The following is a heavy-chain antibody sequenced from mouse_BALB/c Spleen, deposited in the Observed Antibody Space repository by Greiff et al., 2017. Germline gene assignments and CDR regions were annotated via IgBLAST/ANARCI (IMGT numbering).Heavy chain of an antibody. CDR2: ISSGGST. J-gene: IGHJ2*01. CDR1: GFTFSSYA. D-gene: IGHD2-14*01. Sequence: EVKLMESGGGLVKPGGSLKLSCAASGFTFSSYAMSWVRQTPEKRLEWVASISSGGSTYYPDSVKGRFTISRDNARNILYLQMSSLRSEDTAMYYCAREAYRYIDYWGQGTTLTVSS. V-gene: IGHV5-6-5*01. CDR3: AREAYRYIDY.